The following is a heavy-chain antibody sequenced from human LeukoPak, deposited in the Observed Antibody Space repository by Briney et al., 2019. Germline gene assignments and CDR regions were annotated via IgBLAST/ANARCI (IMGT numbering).Heavy chain of an antibody. J-gene: IGHJ4*02. CDR1: GFTFSNYW. Sequence: GGSLRLSCAASGFTFSNYWMSWVRQAPGKGLEWVANIKQDGSDKYYIDSVKGRFTISRDTPKNSLYLQMNSLRAEDTAVYYCAREGAGTFDYWGQGTLVTVSS. CDR2: IKQDGSDK. V-gene: IGHV3-7*04. D-gene: IGHD1-1*01. CDR3: AREGAGTFDY.